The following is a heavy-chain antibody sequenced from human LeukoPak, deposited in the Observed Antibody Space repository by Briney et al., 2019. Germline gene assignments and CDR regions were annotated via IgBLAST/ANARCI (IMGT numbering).Heavy chain of an antibody. CDR2: ISAYNGST. D-gene: IGHD2-15*01. Sequence: ASVKVSCKASGYTFTSYGISWVRQAPGQGLEWMGWISAYNGSTNYAQKLQGRVTMTTDTSTSTAYMELRSLRSDDTAVYYCASLYCSGGSCYLGFDYWGQGTLVTVSS. J-gene: IGHJ4*02. CDR1: GYTFTSYG. CDR3: ASLYCSGGSCYLGFDY. V-gene: IGHV1-18*01.